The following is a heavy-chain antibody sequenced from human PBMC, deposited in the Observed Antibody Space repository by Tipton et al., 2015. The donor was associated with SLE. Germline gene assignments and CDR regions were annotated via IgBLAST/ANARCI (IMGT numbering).Heavy chain of an antibody. V-gene: IGHV1-18*01. D-gene: IGHD2-15*01. Sequence: QLVQSGGEVKKPGASVKVSCKASGYSFTTYGISWVRQAPGQGLEWMRWISAYNGNTNYAQKIQGRVTMTTATSTSTAYMELRSRRSDGTAVYYCARDRWRKLAPGYGFDMWGQGTMVAVSS. CDR1: GYSFTTYG. CDR2: ISAYNGNT. J-gene: IGHJ3*02. CDR3: ARDRWRKLAPGYGFDM.